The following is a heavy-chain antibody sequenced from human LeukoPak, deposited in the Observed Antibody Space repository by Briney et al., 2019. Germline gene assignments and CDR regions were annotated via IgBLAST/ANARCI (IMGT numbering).Heavy chain of an antibody. D-gene: IGHD2-8*01. CDR2: ISYDGSNK. J-gene: IGHJ4*02. CDR3: TKDMKGDIVLTWVGFDY. CDR1: GFTFSSYG. V-gene: IGHV3-30*18. Sequence: GGSLRLSCAASGFTFSSYGMHWVRQAPGKGLEWVAVISYDGSNKYYADSVKGRFTISRDNSKNTLYLQMNSLRAEDTAVYYCTKDMKGDIVLTWVGFDYWGQGALVTVSS.